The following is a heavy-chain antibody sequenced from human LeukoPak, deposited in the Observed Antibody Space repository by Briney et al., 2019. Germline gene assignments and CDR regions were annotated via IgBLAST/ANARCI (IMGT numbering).Heavy chain of an antibody. J-gene: IGHJ4*02. Sequence: GASVKVSCKASGYTFTGYYIHWVRQAPGQGLEWMGRINPNSGGTNYAQKFQGRVTMTRDTSISTAYMELSRLRSDDTAVYYCARVQYSYEFDYWGQGTLVTVSS. CDR2: INPNSGGT. D-gene: IGHD5-18*01. CDR1: GYTFTGYY. V-gene: IGHV1-2*06. CDR3: ARVQYSYEFDY.